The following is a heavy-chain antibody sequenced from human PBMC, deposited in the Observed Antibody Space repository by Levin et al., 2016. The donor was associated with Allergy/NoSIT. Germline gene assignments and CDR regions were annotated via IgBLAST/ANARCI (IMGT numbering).Heavy chain of an antibody. CDR3: ARGDCSTADCYVGYYFQYYGMDV. D-gene: IGHD2-2*01. V-gene: IGHV3-48*03. Sequence: WIRQPPGKGLGWVSYISSSGSTKYYADSVKGRFTISRDNSKNSFFLQMNSLRAEDTAVYYCARGDCSTADCYVGYYFQYYGMDVWGQGTTVTVSS. CDR2: ISSSGSTK. J-gene: IGHJ6*02.